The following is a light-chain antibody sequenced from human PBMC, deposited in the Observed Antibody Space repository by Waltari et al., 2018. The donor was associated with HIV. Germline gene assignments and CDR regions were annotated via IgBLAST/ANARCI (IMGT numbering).Light chain of an antibody. J-gene: IGKJ1*01. CDR2: GAS. CDR1: QCVSSSY. CDR3: QQYGSSPRT. Sequence: EIVLTQSPGTLSLSPGERATLSCRASQCVSSSYLAWYQQKPGQAPRLLTYGASSRATGIPDRFSGSGSGTDFTLTISRLEPEDFAVYYCQQYGSSPRTFGQGTKVEIK. V-gene: IGKV3-20*01.